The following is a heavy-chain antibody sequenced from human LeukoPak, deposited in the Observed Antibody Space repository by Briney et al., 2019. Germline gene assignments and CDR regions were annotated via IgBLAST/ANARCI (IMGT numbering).Heavy chain of an antibody. J-gene: IGHJ6*03. CDR3: ARGVTIFGVVTPRYYYYMDV. Sequence: SETLSLTCTVSGGSISRYYWSWIRQPPGKGLEWIGYIYYSGSTNYNPSLKSRVTISVDTSKNQFSLKLSSVTAADTAVYYCARGVTIFGVVTPRYYYYMDVWGKGTTVTVSS. CDR1: GGSISRYY. CDR2: IYYSGST. V-gene: IGHV4-59*01. D-gene: IGHD3-3*01.